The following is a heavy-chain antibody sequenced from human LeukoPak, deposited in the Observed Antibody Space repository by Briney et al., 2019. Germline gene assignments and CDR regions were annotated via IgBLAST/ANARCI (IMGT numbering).Heavy chain of an antibody. CDR2: IYSTGTT. J-gene: IGHJ4*02. CDR1: GGSIRNSSFY. V-gene: IGHV4-39*01. D-gene: IGHD6-25*01. Sequence: PSETLSLTCAVSGGSIRNSSFYWGWIRQPPGKGLEWIASIYSTGTTYYNPSIKSRITIFVDTSKNQVSLKMSSVTAADTAVYYCARSSGTGTFSYWGQGTLVTVSS. CDR3: ARSSGTGTFSY.